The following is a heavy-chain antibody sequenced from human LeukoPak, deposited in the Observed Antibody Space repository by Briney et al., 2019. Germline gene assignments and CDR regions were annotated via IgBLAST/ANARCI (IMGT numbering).Heavy chain of an antibody. Sequence: SETLSLTCTVSGGSISSGGYYWSWIRQHPGKGLEWIGYIYYSGSTYYNPSLKSRVTISVDTSKNQFSLKLSSVTAADTAVYYCARDQWEYQYAFDIWGQGAMVTVSS. V-gene: IGHV4-31*03. CDR2: IYYSGST. CDR3: ARDQWEYQYAFDI. D-gene: IGHD1-26*01. CDR1: GGSISSGGYY. J-gene: IGHJ3*02.